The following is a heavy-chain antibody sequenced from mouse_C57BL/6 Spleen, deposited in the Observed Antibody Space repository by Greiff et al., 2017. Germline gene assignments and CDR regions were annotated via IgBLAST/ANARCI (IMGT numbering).Heavy chain of an antibody. CDR1: GYSITSGYY. D-gene: IGHD2-4*01. CDR2: ISYDGSN. Sequence: EVKLMESGPGLVKPSQSLSLTCSVTGYSITSGYYWNWIRQFPGNKLEWMGYISYDGSNNYNPSLKNRISITRDTSKNQFFLKLNSVTTEDTATYYCARGGGIDYGRDAMDYWGQGTSVTVSS. J-gene: IGHJ4*01. CDR3: ARGGGIDYGRDAMDY. V-gene: IGHV3-6*01.